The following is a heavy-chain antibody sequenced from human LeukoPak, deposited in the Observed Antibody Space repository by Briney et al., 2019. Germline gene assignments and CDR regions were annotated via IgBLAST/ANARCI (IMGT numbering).Heavy chain of an antibody. CDR1: GDTFTGFY. Sequence: ASVKVSCKASGDTFTGFYMHWVRQAPGQGLEWMGRINPNSGDTNYAQKSQGRVTMTRDTSITTAYMELSRLRSDDTAVYYCASDSGYSYGDIDFWGQGALVTVSS. J-gene: IGHJ4*02. V-gene: IGHV1-2*06. D-gene: IGHD5-18*01. CDR3: ASDSGYSYGDIDF. CDR2: INPNSGDT.